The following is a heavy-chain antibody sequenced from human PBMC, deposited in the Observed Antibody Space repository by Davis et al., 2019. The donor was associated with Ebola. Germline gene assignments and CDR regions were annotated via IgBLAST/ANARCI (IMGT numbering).Heavy chain of an antibody. CDR3: ARLQVPGRPFYYYGMDV. V-gene: IGHV3-33*08. D-gene: IGHD6-6*01. CDR2: IWFDGSRT. Sequence: PGGSLRLSCVASGFTFSTYGMHWVRQAPGKGLEWVGIIWFDGSRTYEGDSVKGRFTISRDNSKNTLYLQMNSLRAEDSAVYYCARLQVPGRPFYYYGMDVWGQGTTVTVSS. J-gene: IGHJ6*02. CDR1: GFTFSTYG.